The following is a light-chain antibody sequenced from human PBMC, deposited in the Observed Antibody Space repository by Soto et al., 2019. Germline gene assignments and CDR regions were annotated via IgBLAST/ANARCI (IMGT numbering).Light chain of an antibody. V-gene: IGLV1-40*01. CDR2: RNT. J-gene: IGLJ2*01. CDR1: SSNIGAGYD. CDR3: CSYAAGCTLL. Sequence: QSVLTQPPSVSGAPGQRVTISCTGGSSNIGAGYDVHWYQQLPGTAPKLLIYRNTNRPSGVPDRFSGSRSATSASLAITGLQAEDEADYYCCSYAAGCTLLFGGGTKLTVL.